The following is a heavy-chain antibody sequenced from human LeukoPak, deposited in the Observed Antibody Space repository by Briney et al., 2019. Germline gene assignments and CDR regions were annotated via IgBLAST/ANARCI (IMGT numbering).Heavy chain of an antibody. V-gene: IGHV3-23*01. J-gene: IGHJ4*02. CDR2: ISGSGGST. CDR1: GFTFSSYA. Sequence: GGSLRLSCAASGFTFSSYAMSWVRQAQGKGLEWVSAISGSGGSTYYADSVKGRFTISRDNSKNTLYLQMNSLRAEDTAVYYCAREESSSGRPYFDNWGQGTLVTVSS. CDR3: AREESSSGRPYFDN. D-gene: IGHD6-19*01.